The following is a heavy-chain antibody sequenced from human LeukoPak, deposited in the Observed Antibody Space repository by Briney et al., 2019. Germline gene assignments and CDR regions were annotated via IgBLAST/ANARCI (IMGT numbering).Heavy chain of an antibody. D-gene: IGHD3-22*01. Sequence: GKSQRLSCAASGFTFSGYGMHWVRQAPGKGLEWVAVISYDGSNKYYADSVKGRFTISRDNSKNTLYLQMNSLRAEDTAVYYCAKDLYYYDSSGLPPDYWGQGTLVTVSS. J-gene: IGHJ4*02. CDR2: ISYDGSNK. CDR3: AKDLYYYDSSGLPPDY. CDR1: GFTFSGYG. V-gene: IGHV3-30*18.